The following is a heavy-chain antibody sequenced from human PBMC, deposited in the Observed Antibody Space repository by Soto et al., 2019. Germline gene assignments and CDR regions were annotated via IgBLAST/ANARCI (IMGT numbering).Heavy chain of an antibody. J-gene: IGHJ5*02. CDR1: GGSISPYF. D-gene: IGHD3-10*01. CDR2: IYHSGDS. Sequence: SETLSLTCTVSGGSISPYFWSWIRQPPGKGPEWIGYIYHSGDSNYNPALKSRVTISLDASKNQFSLKLSSVTAADTAVYYCARGTSGWFVSGFDPWGQGALVTVSS. V-gene: IGHV4-59*01. CDR3: ARGTSGWFVSGFDP.